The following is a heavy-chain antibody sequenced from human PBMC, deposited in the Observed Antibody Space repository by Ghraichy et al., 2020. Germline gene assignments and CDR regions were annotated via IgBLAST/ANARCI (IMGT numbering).Heavy chain of an antibody. J-gene: IGHJ6*02. CDR1: GGSISSSNW. CDR2: IYHSGST. D-gene: IGHD2-2*01. CDR3: ARDCSTSCYVYYYYYYGMDV. Sequence: SETLSLTCAVSGGSISSSNWWSWVRQPPGKGLEWIGEIYHSGSTNYNPSLKSRVTISVDKSKNQFSLKLSSVTAADTAVYYCARDCSTSCYVYYYYYYGMDVWGQGTTVTVSS. V-gene: IGHV4-4*02.